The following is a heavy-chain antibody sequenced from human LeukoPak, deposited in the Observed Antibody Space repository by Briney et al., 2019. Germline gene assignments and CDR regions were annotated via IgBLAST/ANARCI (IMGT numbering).Heavy chain of an antibody. V-gene: IGHV3-33*01. CDR3: ARGRDSGRQGYNWYDP. D-gene: IGHD1-26*01. Sequence: GGSLRLSCAASGSTLSRYGMQWVRQAPGKGLEWVAVIWYDGSNKYYADSVKGRFTISRDNSKNTLYLQMNSLRAEDTAVYYCARGRDSGRQGYNWYDPWGQGTLVTVSS. J-gene: IGHJ5*02. CDR1: GSTLSRYG. CDR2: IWYDGSNK.